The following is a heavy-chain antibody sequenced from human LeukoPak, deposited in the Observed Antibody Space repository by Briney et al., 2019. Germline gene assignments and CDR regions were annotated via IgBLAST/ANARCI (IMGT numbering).Heavy chain of an antibody. CDR3: ASDRIYCSSTSCWEFDP. D-gene: IGHD2-2*01. J-gene: IGHJ5*02. Sequence: IISTSIYISYADSVTAPFTISRHNPNNSLYLQMNSLRAQDTAVYYCASDRIYCSSTSCWEFDPWGQGTLVTVSS. V-gene: IGHV3-21*01. CDR2: IISTSIYI.